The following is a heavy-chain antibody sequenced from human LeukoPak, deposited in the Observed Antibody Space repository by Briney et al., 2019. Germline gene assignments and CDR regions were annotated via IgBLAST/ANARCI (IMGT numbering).Heavy chain of an antibody. V-gene: IGHV3-23*01. J-gene: IGHJ3*01. Sequence: GGSLRLSCAASGFSFSSYEINWVRQAPGKGLEWVSLIGPVGDSPFYADSVKGRFTISRDNSKNTLSLQMNSLRVEDTAIYYCAKDIQLSTWGLGTMVTVSS. CDR3: AKDIQLST. CDR2: IGPVGDSP. CDR1: GFSFSSYE. D-gene: IGHD5-24*01.